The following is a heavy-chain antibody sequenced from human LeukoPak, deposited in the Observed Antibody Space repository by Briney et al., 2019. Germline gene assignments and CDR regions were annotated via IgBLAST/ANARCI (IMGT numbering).Heavy chain of an antibody. CDR2: IYYSGST. J-gene: IGHJ4*02. CDR1: GGSISSSSYY. Sequence: SETLSLTCTVSGGSISSSSYYWGWIRQPPGKGLEWIGSIYYSGSTYYNPSLKSRVTISVDTSKNQFSLKLSSVTAADTAVYYCALVEMATIGGWGQGTLVTVSS. D-gene: IGHD5-24*01. CDR3: ALVEMATIGG. V-gene: IGHV4-39*07.